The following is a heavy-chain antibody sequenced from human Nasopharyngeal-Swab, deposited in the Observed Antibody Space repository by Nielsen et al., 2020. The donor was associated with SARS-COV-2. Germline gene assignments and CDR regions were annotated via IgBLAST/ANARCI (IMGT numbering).Heavy chain of an antibody. CDR3: ARLERGYSYGSLDY. J-gene: IGHJ4*02. V-gene: IGHV4-59*08. CDR2: IYYSGST. D-gene: IGHD5-18*01. Sequence: SETLSLTCTVSGGSISSYYWSWIRQPPGKGLEWIGYIYYSGSTNYNPSLKSRVTISVDTSKNQFSLKLSSVTAADTAVYYCARLERGYSYGSLDYWGQGTLVTVSS. CDR1: GGSISSYY.